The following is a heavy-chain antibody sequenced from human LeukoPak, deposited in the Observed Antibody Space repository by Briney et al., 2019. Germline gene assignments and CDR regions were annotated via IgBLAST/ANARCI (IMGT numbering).Heavy chain of an antibody. Sequence: PGGSLRLSCAASGFTFSSYAMHWVRQAPGKGLEWVAVISYDGSNKYYADSVKGRFTISRDNSKNTLYLQMNSLRAEDTAVYYCARESYDILTGYYKDDAFDIWGQGTMVTVSS. D-gene: IGHD3-9*01. J-gene: IGHJ3*02. CDR3: ARESYDILTGYYKDDAFDI. CDR1: GFTFSSYA. V-gene: IGHV3-30*04. CDR2: ISYDGSNK.